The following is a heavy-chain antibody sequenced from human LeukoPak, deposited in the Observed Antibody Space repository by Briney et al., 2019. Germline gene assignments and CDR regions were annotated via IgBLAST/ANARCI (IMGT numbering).Heavy chain of an antibody. D-gene: IGHD3-3*01. CDR3: ARLAANYDFWSGSPDPYYYYGMDV. J-gene: IGHJ6*02. Sequence: SETLSLTCTVSGGSISNYYWSWIRQPPGKGLEWIGSIYYSGSTYYNPSLKSRVTISVDTSKNQFSLKLSSVTAADTAVYYCARLAANYDFWSGSPDPYYYYGMDVWGQGTTVTVSS. CDR1: GGSISNYY. CDR2: IYYSGST. V-gene: IGHV4-59*05.